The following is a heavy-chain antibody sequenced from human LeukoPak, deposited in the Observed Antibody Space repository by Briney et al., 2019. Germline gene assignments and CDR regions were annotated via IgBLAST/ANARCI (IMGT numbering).Heavy chain of an antibody. V-gene: IGHV3-7*03. CDR2: IKQGGSEK. D-gene: IGHD2-15*01. Sequence: GGPLRLSCAASGFTFSSYWMSWVRQAPGKGLEWVANIKQGGSEKYYVDSVKGRFTSCRDNAKNSLYLQMNSVRAEDTAVYYCARYCSGGSCYDDAFDIWGQGTMVTVSS. CDR3: ARYCSGGSCYDDAFDI. CDR1: GFTFSSYW. J-gene: IGHJ3*02.